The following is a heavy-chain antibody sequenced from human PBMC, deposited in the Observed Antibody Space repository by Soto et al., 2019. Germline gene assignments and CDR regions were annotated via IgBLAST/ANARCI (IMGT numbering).Heavy chain of an antibody. J-gene: IGHJ6*02. CDR1: AGSFSGYY. CDR2: INHSGST. V-gene: IGHV4-34*01. CDR3: ARGNTIFGVVPVKGPDYYYYYGMDV. Sequence: SETLWFTGAVYAGSFSGYYWSWIRQPAGKGMEWSGEINHSGSTNYNPSLKSRVTISVDTSKNQFSLKLSSVTDADTAVYYCARGNTIFGVVPVKGPDYYYYYGMDVWGQGTTVTVSS. D-gene: IGHD3-3*01.